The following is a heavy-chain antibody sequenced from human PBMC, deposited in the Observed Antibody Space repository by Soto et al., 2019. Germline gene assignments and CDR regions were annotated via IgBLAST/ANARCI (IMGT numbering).Heavy chain of an antibody. Sequence: GGSLRLSCAASGFTFSSYWMHWVRQAPGKGLVWVSRINSDGRSKNYRDSVKGRFTIYRDNAKNTLYLQMNSQRAEDTAVYYCAMHHLDYGEYAAGDDAFDIWRKGTMVTVSS. CDR2: INSDGRSK. V-gene: IGHV3-74*01. D-gene: IGHD4-17*01. CDR1: GFTFSSYW. J-gene: IGHJ3*02. CDR3: AMHHLDYGEYAAGDDAFDI.